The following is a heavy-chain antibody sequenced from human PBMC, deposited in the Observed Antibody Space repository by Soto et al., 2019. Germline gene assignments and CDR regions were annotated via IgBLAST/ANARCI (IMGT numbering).Heavy chain of an antibody. CDR1: GFTFSSYC. J-gene: IGHJ6*02. D-gene: IGHD2-2*01. Sequence: RRLSCAASGFTFSSYCMHCVRQAPGKGLEWVAVIWCDGSNKYYADSVKGRFTISRDNSKNTLYLQMNSLRAEDTAVYYCARDTSYCSSTSCYHGMDXWGQGTTVTVS. CDR2: IWCDGSNK. CDR3: ARDTSYCSSTSCYHGMDX. V-gene: IGHV3-33*01.